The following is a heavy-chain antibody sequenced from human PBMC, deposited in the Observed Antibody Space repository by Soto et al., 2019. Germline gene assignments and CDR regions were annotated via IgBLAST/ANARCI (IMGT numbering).Heavy chain of an antibody. Sequence: QVQLQESGPGLVKPSETLSLTCTVSGDSISGYYWSWIRQAPGKGLEWIGYTYYTGRTDYNPSLKSRVTMSVDTSKNKFSLELTSVTAADTAVYYCARNQAGTVFGPPTHFYYMDVWGKGTTVTVSS. CDR3: ARNQAGTVFGPPTHFYYMDV. CDR1: GDSISGYY. CDR2: TYYTGRT. V-gene: IGHV4-59*01. J-gene: IGHJ6*03. D-gene: IGHD3-3*01.